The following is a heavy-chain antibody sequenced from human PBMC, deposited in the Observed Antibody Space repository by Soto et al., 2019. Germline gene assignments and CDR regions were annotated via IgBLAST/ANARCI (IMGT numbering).Heavy chain of an antibody. J-gene: IGHJ4*02. CDR3: ARDQRHLVVVSAMGPFDY. V-gene: IGHV3-33*01. CDR1: GFTFSSYG. Sequence: QVQLVESGGGVVQPGRSLRLSCAASGFTFSSYGMHWVRQAPGKGLEWVAVIWYDGSNKYYADSVKGRFTISRDNSKNTLYLPLNRLRAEDTAVYYCARDQRHLVVVSAMGPFDYWGQGTLVTVSS. CDR2: IWYDGSNK. D-gene: IGHD2-21*01.